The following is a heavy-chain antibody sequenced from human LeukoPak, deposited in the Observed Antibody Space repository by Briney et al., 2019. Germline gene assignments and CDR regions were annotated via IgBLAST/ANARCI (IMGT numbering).Heavy chain of an antibody. D-gene: IGHD3-10*01. Sequence: PGGSLRLSCAASGFTFSSYAMSWVRQPPGKGLEWIGEINRSGSTNYNPSLKSRVTISVDTSKNQFSLKLSSVTAADTAVYYCARGLRLVRGAHNGMDVWGKGTTVTVSS. CDR3: ARGLRLVRGAHNGMDV. CDR1: GFTFSSYA. CDR2: INRSGST. V-gene: IGHV4-34*01. J-gene: IGHJ6*04.